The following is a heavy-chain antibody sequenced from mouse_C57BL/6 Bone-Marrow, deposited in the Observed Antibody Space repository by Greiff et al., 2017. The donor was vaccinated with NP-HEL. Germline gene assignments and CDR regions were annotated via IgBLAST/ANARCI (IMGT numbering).Heavy chain of an antibody. CDR2: IDPENGDT. V-gene: IGHV14-4*01. Sequence: EVQLQQSGAELVRPGASVKLSCTASGFNIKDDYMHWVKQRPEQGLEWIGWIDPENGDTEYASKFQGKATITADTSSNTAYLQLSSLTSEDTAVYYCTSSPVDAMDYWGQGTSVTVSS. CDR1: GFNIKDDY. J-gene: IGHJ4*01. CDR3: TSSPVDAMDY.